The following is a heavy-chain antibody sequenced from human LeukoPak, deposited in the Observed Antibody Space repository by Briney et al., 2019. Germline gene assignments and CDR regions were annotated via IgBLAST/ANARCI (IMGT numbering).Heavy chain of an antibody. D-gene: IGHD2-21*01. CDR2: INTDGSTR. Sequence: PGGSLRLSCVDSGFTFSNYWMHWVRQAPGKGLVWVPCINTDGSTRRYADSVKGRFTISRDNAKNTLHLQMNSLRSEDTAVYYCATAGGGDSRMGFDPWGQGTLVTVSS. J-gene: IGHJ5*02. V-gene: IGHV3-74*01. CDR3: ATAGGGDSRMGFDP. CDR1: GFTFSNYW.